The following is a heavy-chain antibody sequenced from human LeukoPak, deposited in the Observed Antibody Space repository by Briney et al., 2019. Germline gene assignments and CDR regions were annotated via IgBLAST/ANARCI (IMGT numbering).Heavy chain of an antibody. CDR1: GGSISSSSYY. V-gene: IGHV4-39*01. CDR3: ARRNQYTQRITMVRGVIS. J-gene: IGHJ5*02. Sequence: SETLSLTCTVSGGSISSSSYYWGWIRQPPGKGLEWIGSVYYSGSTYYNPSLKSRLTISLDTSKNQFSLKQTSVTAADTAVYYCARRNQYTQRITMVRGVISWGQGTLVTVSS. D-gene: IGHD3-10*01. CDR2: VYYSGST.